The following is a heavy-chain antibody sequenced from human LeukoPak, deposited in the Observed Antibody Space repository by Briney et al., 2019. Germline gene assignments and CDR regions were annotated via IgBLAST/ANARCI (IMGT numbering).Heavy chain of an antibody. V-gene: IGHV3-9*01. CDR3: AKSGTYSSSSGYIDC. CDR1: RFTFDGYA. J-gene: IGHJ4*02. Sequence: GRSLRLSCAASRFTFDGYAMHWVRHAPGKGLEWVSSISWNSGNTDYAASVKGRFTISRDNAKKSLHLQMNSLRAEDTALYYCAKSGTYSSSSGYIDCWGQGTLVTVSS. D-gene: IGHD6-6*01. CDR2: ISWNSGNT.